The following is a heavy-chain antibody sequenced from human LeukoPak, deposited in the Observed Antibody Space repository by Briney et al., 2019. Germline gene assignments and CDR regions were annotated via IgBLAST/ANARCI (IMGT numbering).Heavy chain of an antibody. Sequence: SETLSLTCTVSGGSISSYYWTWIRQPPGKGLEWIGHVSSSGTINYNPSLKSRVTISVDTTKNQFSLKLNSVTAADTAVYYCARGPVATIGYGMDVWGQVTTVTVSS. CDR2: VSSSGTI. D-gene: IGHD5-12*01. V-gene: IGHV4-59*01. J-gene: IGHJ6*02. CDR1: GGSISSYY. CDR3: ARGPVATIGYGMDV.